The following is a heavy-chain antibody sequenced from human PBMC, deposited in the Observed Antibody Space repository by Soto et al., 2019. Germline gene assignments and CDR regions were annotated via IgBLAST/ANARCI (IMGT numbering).Heavy chain of an antibody. V-gene: IGHV4-59*01. CDR2: IFYSGST. CDR1: GDSIRNYY. Sequence: SETLSLTCTVSGDSIRNYYWSWIRQPPGKGLEYIGYIFYSGSTNYNPSLKSRVAISVDTSRNQFAPKLRSVTAADTATYYCARVKRGYSYGSIIDFWGRGTLVTVSS. D-gene: IGHD5-18*01. CDR3: ARVKRGYSYGSIIDF. J-gene: IGHJ4*01.